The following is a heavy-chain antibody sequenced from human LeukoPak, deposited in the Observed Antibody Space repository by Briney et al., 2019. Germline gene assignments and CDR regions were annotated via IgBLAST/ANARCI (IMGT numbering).Heavy chain of an antibody. J-gene: IGHJ5*02. CDR3: ASYDFWSGYGP. D-gene: IGHD3/OR15-3a*01. CDR1: GGSISSGGYS. CDR2: IYHSGST. V-gene: IGHV4-30-2*01. Sequence: SETLSLTCTVSGGSISSGGYSWSWIRQPPGTGLEWIGYIYHSGSTYYNPSLKSRVTISVDRSKNQFSLKLSSVTAADTAVYYCASYDFWSGYGPWGQGTLVTVSS.